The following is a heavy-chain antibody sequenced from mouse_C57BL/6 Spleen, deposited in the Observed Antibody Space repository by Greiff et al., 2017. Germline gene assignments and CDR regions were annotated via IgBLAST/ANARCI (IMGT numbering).Heavy chain of an antibody. V-gene: IGHV5-6*01. Sequence: EVMLVESGGDLVKPGGSLKLSCAASGFTFSSYGMSWVRQTPDKRLEWVATISSGGSYTYYPDNVKGRFTISRDNAKNTLYLQMSSLKSEDTAMYYCAREGGTPVDYWGQGTTLTVSS. D-gene: IGHD3-3*01. J-gene: IGHJ2*01. CDR3: AREGGTPVDY. CDR2: ISSGGSYT. CDR1: GFTFSSYG.